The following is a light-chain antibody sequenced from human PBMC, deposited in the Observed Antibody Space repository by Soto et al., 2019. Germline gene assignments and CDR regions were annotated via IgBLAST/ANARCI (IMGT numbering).Light chain of an antibody. CDR3: CSDAGSYTSLYV. V-gene: IGLV2-11*01. CDR2: DVS. J-gene: IGLJ1*01. Sequence: QSALTQPRSVSGSPGQSGTISCTGTSSDVGGYNYVSWYQQHPGKAPKLMIYDVSKRPSGVPDRFSGSKSGNTASLTISGLQAEDEADYYCCSDAGSYTSLYVFGTGTKLTVL. CDR1: SSDVGGYNY.